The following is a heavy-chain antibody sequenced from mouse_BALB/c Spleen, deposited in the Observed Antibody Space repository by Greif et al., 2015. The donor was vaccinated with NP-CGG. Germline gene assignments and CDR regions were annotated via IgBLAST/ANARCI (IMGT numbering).Heavy chain of an antibody. CDR1: GFTFSSYA. CDR3: ARGGGLGQGFAY. CDR2: ISSGGST. J-gene: IGHJ3*01. D-gene: IGHD4-1*01. Sequence: EVKLVESGGGLVKPGGSLKLSCAASGFTFSSYAVSWVRQTPEKRLEWVASISSGGSTYYPDSVKGRFTISRDNARNILYLQMSSLRSEDTAMYYCARGGGLGQGFAYWGQGTLVTVSA. V-gene: IGHV5-6-5*01.